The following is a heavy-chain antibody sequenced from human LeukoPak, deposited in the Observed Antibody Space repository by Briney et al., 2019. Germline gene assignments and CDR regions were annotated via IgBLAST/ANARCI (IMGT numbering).Heavy chain of an antibody. V-gene: IGHV4-59*08. D-gene: IGHD6-13*01. CDR3: AKALYSTSSSYYYGMDV. CDR1: GGSISSYY. J-gene: IGHJ6*02. Sequence: SETLSLTCTVSGGSISSYYWSWIRQPPGKGLEWIGYIYYSGSTNYNPSLKSRVTISVDTSKNQYSLKLNSVTAADTAVYYCAKALYSTSSSYYYGMDVWGQGTTVTVSS. CDR2: IYYSGST.